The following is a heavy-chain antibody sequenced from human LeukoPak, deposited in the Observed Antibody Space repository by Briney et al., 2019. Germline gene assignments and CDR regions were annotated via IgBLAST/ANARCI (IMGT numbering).Heavy chain of an antibody. CDR2: INHSGST. Sequence: SETLSLTCAVYGGSFSGYYWSWIRQPPGKGLEWIGEINHSGSTNYNPSLKSRVTISVDTSKNQFSLKLSSVTAADTAVYYCARDYIAAAGRPQKSFDYWGQGTLVTVSS. V-gene: IGHV4-34*01. J-gene: IGHJ4*02. CDR3: ARDYIAAAGRPQKSFDY. CDR1: GGSFSGYY. D-gene: IGHD6-13*01.